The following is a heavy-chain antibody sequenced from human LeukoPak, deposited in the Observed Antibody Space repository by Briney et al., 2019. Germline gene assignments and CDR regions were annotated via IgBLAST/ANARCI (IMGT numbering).Heavy chain of an antibody. V-gene: IGHV4-34*01. CDR3: ARREDILTGHYSPHFDH. Sequence: SETLSLTCGVYGGSFNGYYWTWIRQPPGKGLEWIGEINHSGSTNYNPSLESRVTMSVDTSKNQFSLKVTSVTAADTAVYYCARREDILTGHYSPHFDHWGQGTLVTVSS. CDR2: INHSGST. CDR1: GGSFNGYY. J-gene: IGHJ4*02. D-gene: IGHD3-9*01.